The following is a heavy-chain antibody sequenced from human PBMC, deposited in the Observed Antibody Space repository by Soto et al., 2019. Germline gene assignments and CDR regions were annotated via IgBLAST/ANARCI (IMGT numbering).Heavy chain of an antibody. CDR3: AKKGSGGNWFDT. J-gene: IGHJ5*02. V-gene: IGHV3-23*01. Sequence: VGSLRLSCAASGFTFSSHAMSWVRQSRGKGPEWVAASGSSGATYFADSVKGRFTISRDNSKNTLFLEMNSLSPEDTGVYFCAKKGSGGNWFDTWGQGTLVTVS. CDR2: SGSSGAT. CDR1: GFTFSSHA.